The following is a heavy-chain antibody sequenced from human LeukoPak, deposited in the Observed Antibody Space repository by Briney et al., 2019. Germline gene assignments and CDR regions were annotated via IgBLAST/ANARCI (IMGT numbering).Heavy chain of an antibody. Sequence: SETLSLTCAVYGGSFSGYYWSWIRQPPGKGLEWIGEINHSGSTNYNPSLKSRVTISVDTSKNQFSLKLSSVTAADTAVYYCARLTPSEDIVVVPATRHYYYYYGMDVWGQGTTVTVSS. CDR2: INHSGST. CDR1: GGSFSGYY. CDR3: ARLTPSEDIVVVPATRHYYYYYGMDV. V-gene: IGHV4-34*01. J-gene: IGHJ6*02. D-gene: IGHD2-2*01.